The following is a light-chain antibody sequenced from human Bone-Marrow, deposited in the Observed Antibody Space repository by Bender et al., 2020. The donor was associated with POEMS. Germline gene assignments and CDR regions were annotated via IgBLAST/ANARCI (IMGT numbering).Light chain of an antibody. J-gene: IGLJ1*01. CDR2: DDT. CDR1: NIGSDS. CDR3: QVWDGPTDHYV. V-gene: IGLV3-21*02. Sequence: YELTQPPSVSVSPGQTARITCGGNNIGSDSVHWYQQKPGQAPVLVIYDDTDRPSGIPERFSGSKSANTATLTISRVEDGDEADYYCQVWDGPTDHYVFGSGTKVTVL.